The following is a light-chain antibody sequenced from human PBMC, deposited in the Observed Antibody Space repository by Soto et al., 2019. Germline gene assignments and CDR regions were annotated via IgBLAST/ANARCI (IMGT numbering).Light chain of an antibody. CDR1: QALNTR. Sequence: EIVLTQSPATLSAFPGDRVTLSCRASQALNTRLAWYQHKPGQAPRLLIYDASNRAAGIPARFSGSGSGTDFTLTISSLEPEDFAIYYCQQRQYWPPITFGQGTRLEIK. V-gene: IGKV3-11*01. J-gene: IGKJ5*01. CDR3: QQRQYWPPIT. CDR2: DAS.